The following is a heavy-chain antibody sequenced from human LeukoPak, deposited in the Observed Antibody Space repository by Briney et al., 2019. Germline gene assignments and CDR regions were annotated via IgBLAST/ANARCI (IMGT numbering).Heavy chain of an antibody. J-gene: IGHJ6*02. Sequence: ASVKVSCKASGYTFTSYGISWVRQAPGQGLEWMGWISAYNGNTNYAQKLQGRVTMTTDTSTSTAYTELRSLRSDDTAVYYCARGSPDNSMWDYYYGMDVWGQGTTVTVSS. CDR1: GYTFTSYG. D-gene: IGHD1-20*01. CDR3: ARGSPDNSMWDYYYGMDV. V-gene: IGHV1-18*01. CDR2: ISAYNGNT.